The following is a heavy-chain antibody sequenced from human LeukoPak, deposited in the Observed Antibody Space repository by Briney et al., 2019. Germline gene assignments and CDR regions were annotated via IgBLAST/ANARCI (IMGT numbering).Heavy chain of an antibody. J-gene: IGHJ4*02. CDR3: AKDLGASLYYDSSGYYY. D-gene: IGHD3-22*01. Sequence: GGSLRLSCAASGFTFSSYAMSWVRQAPGKGLEWVSAISGSGGSTYYADSVKGRFTISRDNSKNTLYLQMNSLRAEDTAVYYCAKDLGASLYYDSSGYYYWGQGTLVTVSS. V-gene: IGHV3-23*01. CDR2: ISGSGGST. CDR1: GFTFSSYA.